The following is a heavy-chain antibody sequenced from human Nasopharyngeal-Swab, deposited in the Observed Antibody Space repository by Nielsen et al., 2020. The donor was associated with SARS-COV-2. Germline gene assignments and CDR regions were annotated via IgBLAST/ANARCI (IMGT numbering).Heavy chain of an antibody. D-gene: IGHD6-19*01. CDR3: AKNRWGGTGWFEIDY. CDR1: GFTFSGYA. Sequence: GSLRLSCAASGFTFSGYAMSWVRQAPGKGLEWVSAVSGSGRTTYYADSVKGRFTISRDNSKNTLYLQMNSLRVEDTALYYCAKNRWGGTGWFEIDYWGQGALVTVSS. CDR2: VSGSGRTT. J-gene: IGHJ4*02. V-gene: IGHV3-23*01.